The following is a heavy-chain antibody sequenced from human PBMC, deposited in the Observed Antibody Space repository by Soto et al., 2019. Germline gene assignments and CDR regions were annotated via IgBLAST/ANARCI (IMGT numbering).Heavy chain of an antibody. CDR1: GGSVSSGSYY. D-gene: IGHD3-22*01. CDR3: ASLDYYDSSGYKTSPLFDY. Sequence: PSETLSLTCTVSGGSVSSGSYYWSWIRQPPGKGLEWIGYIYYSGSTNYNPSLKSRVTISVDTSKNQFSLKLSSVTAADTAVYYCASLDYYDSSGYKTSPLFDYRGQGTLVTVSS. V-gene: IGHV4-61*01. J-gene: IGHJ4*02. CDR2: IYYSGST.